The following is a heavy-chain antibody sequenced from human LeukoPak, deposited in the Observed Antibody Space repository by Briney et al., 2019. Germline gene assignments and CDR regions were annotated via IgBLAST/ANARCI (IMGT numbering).Heavy chain of an antibody. V-gene: IGHV1-46*01. J-gene: IGHJ4*02. D-gene: IGHD6-19*01. CDR3: ARGGWQVPGETDFDY. CDR2: INPSGGSSI. CDR1: GYTFTSYY. Sequence: ASVKVSCKASGYTFTSYYMHWVRQAPGQGLEWMGIINPSGGSSITYAQKFQGRVTMTRDMSTTTGYMELSSLRSEDTAVYYCARGGWQVPGETDFDYWGQGTLVTVSS.